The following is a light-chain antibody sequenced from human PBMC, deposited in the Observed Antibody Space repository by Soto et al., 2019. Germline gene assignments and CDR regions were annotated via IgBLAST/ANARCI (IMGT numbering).Light chain of an antibody. J-gene: IGKJ1*01. Sequence: DSVMTQFPLSLSVTPGEPASISCRSSQSLLHSDGYNYLDWYVQKPGQSPQLLIYLGSNRASGVLDRFSGSGSGTDFTLKISRVEAEDVGVYYCMQALQIRVEFGQGTKVDIK. CDR1: QSLLHSDGYNY. V-gene: IGKV2-28*01. CDR2: LGS. CDR3: MQALQIRVE.